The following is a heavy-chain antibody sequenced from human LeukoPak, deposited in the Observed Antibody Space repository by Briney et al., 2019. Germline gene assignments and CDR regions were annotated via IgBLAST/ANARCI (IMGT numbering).Heavy chain of an antibody. CDR3: ATAPGGDYFDY. J-gene: IGHJ4*02. V-gene: IGHV1-69*05. D-gene: IGHD3-10*01. Sequence: GAPVKVSCKASGYTFTSYYMHWVRQAPGQGLEWMGGIIPIFGTANYAQKFQGRVTITTDESTSTAYMELSSLRSEDTAVYYCATAPGGDYFDYWGQGTLVTVSS. CDR2: IIPIFGTA. CDR1: GYTFTSYY.